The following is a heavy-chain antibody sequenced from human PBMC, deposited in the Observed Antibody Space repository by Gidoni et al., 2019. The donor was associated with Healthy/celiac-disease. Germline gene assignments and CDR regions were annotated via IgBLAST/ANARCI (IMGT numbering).Heavy chain of an antibody. D-gene: IGHD6-19*01. V-gene: IGHV1-18*01. CDR3: ARAERIAVATRGGTTTRMGY. Sequence: QVQLVQSGAEVKKPGASVKVACKASGYPFTSYGISWVRQAPGQGLEWMGGISAYNGNTNYAQKLQGRVTMTTDTSTSTAYMELRSLRSDDTAVYYCARAERIAVATRGGTTTRMGYWGQGTLVTVSS. CDR2: ISAYNGNT. CDR1: GYPFTSYG. J-gene: IGHJ4*02.